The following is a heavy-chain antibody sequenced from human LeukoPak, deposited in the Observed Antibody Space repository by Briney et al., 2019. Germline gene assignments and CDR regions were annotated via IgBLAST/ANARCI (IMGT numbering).Heavy chain of an antibody. J-gene: IGHJ3*02. D-gene: IGHD2-15*01. CDR3: ARDHRWYCSGGSCYSSAFDI. CDR2: ITGSGGDT. CDR1: GFTFSSYT. V-gene: IGHV3-23*01. Sequence: GGSLRLSCAASGFTFSSYTMNWVRQGPGKGLEWVSSITGSGGDTHYADSVKGRFTISRDNSKNTLYLQMNSLRAEDTAVYYCARDHRWYCSGGSCYSSAFDIWGQGTMVTVSS.